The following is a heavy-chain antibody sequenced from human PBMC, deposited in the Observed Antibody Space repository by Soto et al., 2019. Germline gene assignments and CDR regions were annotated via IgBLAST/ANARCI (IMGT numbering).Heavy chain of an antibody. CDR2: ISYDGSNK. J-gene: IGHJ6*02. D-gene: IGHD4-17*01. CDR3: AGNYGDYYYYGMDV. V-gene: IGHV3-30-3*01. CDR1: GFTFSSYA. Sequence: QVQLVESGGGVVQPGRSLRLSCAASGFTFSSYAMHWVRQAPGKGLEWVAVISYDGSNKYYADSVKGRFTISRDNSKNTLYLQMNSRRAEETAVYYCAGNYGDYYYYGMDVWGQGTTVTVSS.